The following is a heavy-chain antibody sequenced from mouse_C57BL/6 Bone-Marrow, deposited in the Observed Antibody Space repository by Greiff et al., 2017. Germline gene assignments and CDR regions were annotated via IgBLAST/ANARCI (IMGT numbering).Heavy chain of an antibody. CDR3: ARGGGQLRPYYFDY. J-gene: IGHJ2*01. CDR1: GFTFSSYA. V-gene: IGHV5-4*01. Sequence: VQLKESGGGLVKPGGSLKLSCAASGFTFSSYAMSWVRQTPEKRLEWVATISDGGSYTYYPDNVKGRFTISRDNAKNNLYLQMSHLKSEDTAMYYCARGGGQLRPYYFDYWGQGTTLTVSS. CDR2: ISDGGSYT. D-gene: IGHD3-2*02.